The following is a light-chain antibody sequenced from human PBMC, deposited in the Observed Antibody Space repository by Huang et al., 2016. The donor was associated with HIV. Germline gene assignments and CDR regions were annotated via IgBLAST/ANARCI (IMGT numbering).Light chain of an antibody. CDR2: DAS. CDR3: QHSDGLSPLT. J-gene: IGKJ4*01. CDR1: QDIGTS. Sequence: AIRMTQSPSSLSASTGDRVTITCRASQDIGTSLAWYQQRPGKAPVLLIFDASTLQRGVPSRFTVSGSRTVFTLTIACLQVEDVATYFCQHSDGLSPLTFGGGTKVDIK. V-gene: IGKV1-8*01.